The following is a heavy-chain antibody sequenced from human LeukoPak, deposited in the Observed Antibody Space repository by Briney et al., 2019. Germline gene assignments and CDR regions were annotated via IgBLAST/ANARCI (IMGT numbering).Heavy chain of an antibody. CDR1: GYSFTDYW. V-gene: IGHV5-51*01. CDR3: ARFAHWFDP. Sequence: GESLKISCKSSGYSFTDYWIGWVRQMPGKGLECMGIIYPGDSDTRYSPAFQGQVTISADKSISTVYLQWNSLKVSDTAMYYCARFAHWFDPWGQGTLVTVSS. J-gene: IGHJ5*02. CDR2: IYPGDSDT.